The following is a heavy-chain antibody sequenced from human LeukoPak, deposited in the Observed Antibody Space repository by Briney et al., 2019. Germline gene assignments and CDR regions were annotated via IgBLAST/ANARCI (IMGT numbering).Heavy chain of an antibody. J-gene: IGHJ5*02. Sequence: GGSLRLSCAASGFTFSSYWMSWVRQAPGKGLEWVANIKQDGSEKYYVDSVKGRFTVSRDNAKNSLYLQMNSLRAEDTAVYYCARDTPLAAMPFWFDPWGQGTLVTVSS. D-gene: IGHD2-2*01. CDR2: IKQDGSEK. CDR3: ARDTPLAAMPFWFDP. V-gene: IGHV3-7*04. CDR1: GFTFSSYW.